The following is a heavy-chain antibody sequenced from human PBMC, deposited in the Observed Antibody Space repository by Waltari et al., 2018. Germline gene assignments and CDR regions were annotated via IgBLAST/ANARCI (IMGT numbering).Heavy chain of an antibody. CDR2: VHHSGKT. J-gene: IGHJ4*02. Sequence: QVQLQESGQGLVKPSGTLSLTCAGPGDSTSGNYWWSWVRQSPEKGLEWIGQVHHSGKTHYNPSLQSRVAISVDKPKNQFSLNLNSVTAADTAIYYCAGDRAIGLFFDYWGRGTLVTVSS. V-gene: IGHV4-4*02. CDR3: AGDRAIGLFFDY. D-gene: IGHD2-2*01. CDR1: GDSTSGNYW.